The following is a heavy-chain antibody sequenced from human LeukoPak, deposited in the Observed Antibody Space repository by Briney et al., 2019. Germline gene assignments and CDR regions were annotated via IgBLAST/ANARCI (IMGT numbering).Heavy chain of an antibody. V-gene: IGHV3-9*01. CDR1: GFTFDDYA. Sequence: PGGSLRLSCAASGFTFDDYAMHWVRQPPGKGLEGVSSISWSSGSIDYADSVKGRFTISRDNAKNSLYLQMNSLRSEDTALYYCATYSSYLAGGSRWGQGTLVTVSS. D-gene: IGHD6-13*01. CDR2: ISWSSGSI. J-gene: IGHJ4*02. CDR3: ATYSSYLAGGSR.